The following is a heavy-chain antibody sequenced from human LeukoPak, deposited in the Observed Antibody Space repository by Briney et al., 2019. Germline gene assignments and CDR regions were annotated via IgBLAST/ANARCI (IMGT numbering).Heavy chain of an antibody. Sequence: GGSLRLSCAASGFTFSSYSMNWVRQAPGKGLEWVSSISSSSSYIYYADSVKGRFTISRDNTKNSLYLQMNSLRAEDTAVYYCARSDLPGTVDCWGQGTLVTVSS. V-gene: IGHV3-21*01. D-gene: IGHD6-13*01. CDR1: GFTFSSYS. J-gene: IGHJ4*02. CDR2: ISSSSSYI. CDR3: ARSDLPGTVDC.